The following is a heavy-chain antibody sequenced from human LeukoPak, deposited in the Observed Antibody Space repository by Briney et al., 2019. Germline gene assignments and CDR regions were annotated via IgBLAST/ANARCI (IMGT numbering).Heavy chain of an antibody. J-gene: IGHJ4*02. CDR2: INPNSGGT. CDR1: GYTFTGYY. D-gene: IGHD3-22*01. V-gene: IGHV1-2*06. CDR3: ARGDGRRITMIY. Sequence: ASVKVSCKASGYTFTGYYMHWVRQAPGQGLEWMGRINPNSGGTNYAQKFQGRVTMTRDTSISTAYMELSRLRSDDTAVYHCARGDGRRITMIYWGQGTLVTVSS.